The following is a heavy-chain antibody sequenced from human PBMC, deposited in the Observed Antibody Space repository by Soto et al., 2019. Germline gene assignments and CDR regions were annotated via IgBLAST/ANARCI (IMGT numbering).Heavy chain of an antibody. CDR2: IGGSGRNT. D-gene: IGHD3-9*01. Sequence: GGSLRLSCAASGFTFSNHAMSWVRQAPGKGLEWVSGIGGSGRNTYYADTVKGRFTISRDNSQNTLFLQMNSLRAEDTAEYYWARELRYFDPPYGMDVWGQGTTVTVSS. V-gene: IGHV3-23*01. J-gene: IGHJ6*02. CDR3: ARELRYFDPPYGMDV. CDR1: GFTFSNHA.